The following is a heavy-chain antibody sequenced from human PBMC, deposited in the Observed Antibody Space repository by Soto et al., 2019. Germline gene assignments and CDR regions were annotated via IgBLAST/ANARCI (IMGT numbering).Heavy chain of an antibody. Sequence: EVQLVESGGGLVKPGGSLRLSCAASAFTFSSYSMNWVRQAPGKGLEWVSSISSSSTYIYNADSVKGRFTISRDNAKNSLYLQMNSLRAEDTAVYYCARDGGGASYYYYMDVWGKGTTVTVSS. CDR2: ISSSSTYI. D-gene: IGHD3-3*01. V-gene: IGHV3-21*06. CDR3: ARDGGGASYYYYMDV. J-gene: IGHJ6*03. CDR1: AFTFSSYS.